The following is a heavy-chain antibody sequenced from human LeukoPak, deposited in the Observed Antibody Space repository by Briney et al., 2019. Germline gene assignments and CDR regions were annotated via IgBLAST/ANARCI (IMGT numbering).Heavy chain of an antibody. V-gene: IGHV3-30*02. Sequence: GSLRLSCAASGFTFSSYGMHWVRQAPGKGLEWVAFIRYDGSNKYYADSVKGRFTISRDNSKNTLYLQMNSLRAEDTAVYYCAKDETRFSIAARPAPFDYWGQGTLVTVSS. CDR3: AKDETRFSIAARPAPFDY. J-gene: IGHJ4*02. CDR1: GFTFSSYG. CDR2: IRYDGSNK. D-gene: IGHD6-6*01.